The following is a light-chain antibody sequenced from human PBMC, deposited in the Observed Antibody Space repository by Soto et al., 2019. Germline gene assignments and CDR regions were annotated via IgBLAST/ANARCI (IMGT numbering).Light chain of an antibody. V-gene: IGKV3-15*01. CDR3: QEYNTWPWK. Sequence: ETLMTQSPATLSVSPGERATPSCRASQSVNNNLAWYQQKLGQAPRVLIYGASTRATGIPARFTGSGSGTEFILPITTLQSADSAAYYCQEYNTWPWKFGQGAKV. CDR2: GAS. CDR1: QSVNNN. J-gene: IGKJ1*01.